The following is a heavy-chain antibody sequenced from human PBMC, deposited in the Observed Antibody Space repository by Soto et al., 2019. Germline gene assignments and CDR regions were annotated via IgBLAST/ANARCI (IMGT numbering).Heavy chain of an antibody. CDR1: GFTVRSNY. CDR2: IYSGGST. D-gene: IGHD6-13*01. J-gene: IGHJ6*04. V-gene: IGHV3-53*01. CDR3: ARDRSLAAAGQLYYYYYGMDD. Sequence: GGSLRLSCAASGFTVRSNYMSWVRQAPGKGLEWVSVIYSGGSTYYADSVKGRFTISRDNSKNTLYLQMNSLRAEDTAVYYCARDRSLAAAGQLYYYYYGMDDWGKGTPVTVSS.